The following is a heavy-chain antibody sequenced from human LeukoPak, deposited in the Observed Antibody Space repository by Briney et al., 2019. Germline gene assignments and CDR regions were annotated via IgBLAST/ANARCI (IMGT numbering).Heavy chain of an antibody. J-gene: IGHJ4*02. CDR2: IWYDGSSK. CDR1: GFTFSSYG. D-gene: IGHD1-26*01. CDR3: ARDLISGHYTFDY. Sequence: GGSLRLSCAASGFTFSSYGMHWVRQAPGKGLEWVALIWYDGSSKHYADSVRGRFTISRDNSKNSLYLQMNSLRDDDTAVYYCARDLISGHYTFDYWGQGTLVTVSS. V-gene: IGHV3-33*01.